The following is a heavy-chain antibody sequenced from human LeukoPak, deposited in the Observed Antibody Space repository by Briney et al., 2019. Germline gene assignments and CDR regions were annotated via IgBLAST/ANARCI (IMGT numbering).Heavy chain of an antibody. CDR1: GGSISSYY. CDR3: ARHKSVVISASGIFDH. Sequence: PSETLSLTCTVSGGSISSYYWSWIRQPPGKGLEWIGYIYYRGNTWYNPSLKTRVTISVDTSKNQFSLNLNSVTAADTAVYCCARHKSVVISASGIFDHWGQGTLVSVSS. V-gene: IGHV4-59*08. D-gene: IGHD2-21*01. J-gene: IGHJ4*02. CDR2: IYYRGNT.